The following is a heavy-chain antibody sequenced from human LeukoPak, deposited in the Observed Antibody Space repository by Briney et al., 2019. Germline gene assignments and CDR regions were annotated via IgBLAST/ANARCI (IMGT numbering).Heavy chain of an antibody. D-gene: IGHD6-13*01. CDR2: IWYDGSNK. CDR3: ARGGSSTWSPFDS. CDR1: GFTFSTYG. J-gene: IGHJ4*02. Sequence: GRSPRLSCAASGFTFSTYGMHWVRQAPGKGLEWVAVIWYDGSNKFYPDSVKGRFTISRDNSKDTLYLQMNSLRTEDTAVYYCARGGSSTWSPFDSWGQGTLVTVSS. V-gene: IGHV3-33*01.